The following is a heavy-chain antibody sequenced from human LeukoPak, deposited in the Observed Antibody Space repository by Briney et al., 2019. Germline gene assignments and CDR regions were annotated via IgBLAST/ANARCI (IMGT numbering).Heavy chain of an antibody. J-gene: IGHJ5*02. CDR3: ARAELNYDILTGYPSPDNWFDP. Sequence: SVKVSCKASGGTFSSYAISWVRQAPGQGLEWMGRIIPILGIANYAQKFQGRVTITADKSTSTAYMELSSLRSEDTAVYYCARAELNYDILTGYPSPDNWFDPWGQGTLVTVSS. V-gene: IGHV1-69*04. D-gene: IGHD3-9*01. CDR1: GGTFSSYA. CDR2: IIPILGIA.